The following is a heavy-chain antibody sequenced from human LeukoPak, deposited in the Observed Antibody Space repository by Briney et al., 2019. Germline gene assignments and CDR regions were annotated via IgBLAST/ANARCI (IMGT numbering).Heavy chain of an antibody. CDR2: IYSGGGA. CDR1: GFTVSSNY. CDR3: ARSPLYSSGYFFDY. Sequence: GGSLRLSCAASGFTVSSNYISWVRQAPGEGLEWVSGIYSGGGASYADSVKGRFTISRNNSKNTLYLQMNSLRAEDTAVYYCARSPLYSSGYFFDYWGQGTLVTVSS. V-gene: IGHV3-53*01. D-gene: IGHD6-19*01. J-gene: IGHJ4*02.